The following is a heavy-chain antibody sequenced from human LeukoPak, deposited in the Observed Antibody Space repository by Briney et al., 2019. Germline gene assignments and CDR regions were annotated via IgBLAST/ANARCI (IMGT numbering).Heavy chain of an antibody. D-gene: IGHD2-2*01. J-gene: IGHJ4*02. Sequence: GGSLRLSCAASGFTFSTYAMSWVRQAPGKGLEWVSSICGSGDSTYYADSVKGRFIISRDNSKNTLYLQMNSLRAEDTAVYYCAKDYSSTTSFAVFDYWGQGTLVTVSS. CDR1: GFTFSTYA. V-gene: IGHV3-23*01. CDR2: ICGSGDST. CDR3: AKDYSSTTSFAVFDY.